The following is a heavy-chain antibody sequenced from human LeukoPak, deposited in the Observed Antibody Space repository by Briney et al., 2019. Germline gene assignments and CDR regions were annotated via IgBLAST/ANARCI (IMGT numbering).Heavy chain of an antibody. CDR2: IDYRGST. J-gene: IGHJ6*02. CDR3: ARYGSGNYYYGMDV. Sequence: SETLSLTCTVSGGSISSSSYYWGWIRQPPGKGLEWIGSIDYRGSTYYNPSLKSRVTISADTSKNQFSLKLSSVTAADTAVYYCARYGSGNYYYGMDVWGQGTTVTVSS. CDR1: GGSISSSSYY. D-gene: IGHD3-10*01. V-gene: IGHV4-39*07.